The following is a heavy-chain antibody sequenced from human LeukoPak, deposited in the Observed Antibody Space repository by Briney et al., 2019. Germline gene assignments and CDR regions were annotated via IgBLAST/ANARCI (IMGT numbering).Heavy chain of an antibody. Sequence: GASVKVSCKASGYTFAGYYLHWVRQAPGQGLEWMGRINPNSGGTNYAPQFQDRVAMTRDKSNSTAYMELSRLRSDDTAVYYCARHSDSAGFARWGQGSLVIVSS. D-gene: IGHD4-11*01. CDR1: GYTFAGYY. J-gene: IGHJ4*02. CDR3: ARHSDSAGFAR. CDR2: INPNSGGT. V-gene: IGHV1-2*06.